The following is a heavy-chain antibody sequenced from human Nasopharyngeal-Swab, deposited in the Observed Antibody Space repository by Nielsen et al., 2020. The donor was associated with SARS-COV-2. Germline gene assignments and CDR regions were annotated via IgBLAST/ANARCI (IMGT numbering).Heavy chain of an antibody. V-gene: IGHV3-21*01. CDR1: GFTFSSYS. D-gene: IGHD3-22*01. CDR3: ARDQIPSYYYDSSGPNQIDY. J-gene: IGHJ4*02. CDR2: ISSSSSYI. Sequence: GGSLRLSCAASGFTFSSYSMNWVRQAPGKGLEWVSSISSSSSYIYYADSVKGRFTISRDNAKNSLYLQMNSLRAEDTAMYYCARDQIPSYYYDSSGPNQIDYWGQGTLVTVSS.